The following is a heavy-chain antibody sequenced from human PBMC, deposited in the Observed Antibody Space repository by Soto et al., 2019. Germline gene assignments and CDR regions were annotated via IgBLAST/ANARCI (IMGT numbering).Heavy chain of an antibody. CDR1: GGSFSSYY. J-gene: IGHJ4*02. CDR3: AHILSGSQFTY. D-gene: IGHD3-9*01. V-gene: IGHV4-39*01. Sequence: PSETLSLTCAVYGGSFSSYYWGWIRQPPGRGLEWVGSISYSGSSYYNPSLKSRVTISVDTSKNQFSLRLSSVTAADTAIYYCAHILSGSQFTYWGQGTPDTVSS. CDR2: ISYSGSS.